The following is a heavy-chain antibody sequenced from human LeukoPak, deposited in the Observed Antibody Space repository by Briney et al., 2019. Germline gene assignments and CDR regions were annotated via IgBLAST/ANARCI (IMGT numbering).Heavy chain of an antibody. D-gene: IGHD3-3*01. CDR1: GGTFSSYA. J-gene: IGHJ5*02. CDR3: ARGIDFWSGYYKDKNWFDP. CDR2: IIPIFGTA. Sequence: SVKVSCKASGGTFSSYAISWVRQAPGQGLEWMGGIIPIFGTANYAQKFQGRVTITADESTSTAYMELSSLRSEDTAVYYCARGIDFWSGYYKDKNWFDPWGQGTLVTVSS. V-gene: IGHV1-69*13.